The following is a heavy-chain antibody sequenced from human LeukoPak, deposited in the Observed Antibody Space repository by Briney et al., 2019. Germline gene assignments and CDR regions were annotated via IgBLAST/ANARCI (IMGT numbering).Heavy chain of an antibody. V-gene: IGHV4-30-2*01. CDR2: IYHSGST. J-gene: IGHJ4*02. Sequence: PSETLSLTYAVSGGSISSGGYSWSWIRQPPGKGLEWIGYIYHSGSTYYNPSLKSRVTISVDRSKNQFSLKLSSVTAADTAVYYCARERYSGLIDYWGQGTLVTVSS. CDR1: GGSISSGGYS. CDR3: ARERYSGLIDY. D-gene: IGHD5-12*01.